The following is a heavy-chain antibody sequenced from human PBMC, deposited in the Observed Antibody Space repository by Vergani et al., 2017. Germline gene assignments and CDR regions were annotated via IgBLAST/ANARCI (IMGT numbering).Heavy chain of an antibody. CDR3: AREVAVVPAAMLAFDI. J-gene: IGHJ3*02. D-gene: IGHD2-2*01. CDR2: INPSGGST. CDR1: GYTFTSYY. Sequence: QVQLVQSGAEVKKPGASVKVSCKASGYTFTSYYMHWVRQAPGQGLEWMGIINPSGGSTSYAQKFQGRVTMTRDTSTSTVYMELSSLRSEDTAVYYWAREVAVVPAAMLAFDIGGQGTMVTVSS. V-gene: IGHV1-46*01.